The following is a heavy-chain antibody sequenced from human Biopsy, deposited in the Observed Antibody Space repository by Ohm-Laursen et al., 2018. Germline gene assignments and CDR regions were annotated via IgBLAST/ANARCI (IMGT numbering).Heavy chain of an antibody. CDR2: IWFDETNK. CDR3: ARDPRDTALGIFDY. D-gene: IGHD5-18*01. V-gene: IGHV3-33*08. CDR1: GFTFSNYA. Sequence: SLRLSCAVSGFTFSNYAMSWVRQAPGKGLEWVAVIWFDETNKHYADSVKGRFTISRDNSKNMLYLQMNTLRDADTAVYYCARDPRDTALGIFDYWGLGTLVTVSS. J-gene: IGHJ4*02.